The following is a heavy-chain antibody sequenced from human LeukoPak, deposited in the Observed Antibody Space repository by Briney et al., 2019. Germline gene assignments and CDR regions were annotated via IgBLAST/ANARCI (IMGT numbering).Heavy chain of an antibody. V-gene: IGHV3-23*01. CDR1: GFTFGSYA. Sequence: GGSLRLSCAASGFTFGSYAMTWVRQAPGKGLEWVSSIDASGGSAYYADSVKGRFTISRDNSKNTFYLQMNTLRADDTAVYYCAKGSGSGWYGWFAPWGQGTLVTVSS. CDR2: IDASGGSA. CDR3: AKGSGSGWYGWFAP. J-gene: IGHJ5*02. D-gene: IGHD6-19*01.